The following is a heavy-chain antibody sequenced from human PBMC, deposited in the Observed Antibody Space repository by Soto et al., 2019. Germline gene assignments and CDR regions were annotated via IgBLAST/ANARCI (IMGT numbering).Heavy chain of an antibody. V-gene: IGHV4-30-4*01. CDR1: GDSISSINSY. CDR2: ISYSGTT. J-gene: IGHJ5*02. D-gene: IGHD5-18*01. CDR3: ARGRGYSYGLDP. Sequence: SETLSLTCTVSGDSISSINSYWSWIRQPPGEGLEWIGFISYSGTTSYSPSLKSRVAISLDTFKNQFSLSLNSVTAADTAVYYCARGRGYSYGLDPWGQGTLVTVSS.